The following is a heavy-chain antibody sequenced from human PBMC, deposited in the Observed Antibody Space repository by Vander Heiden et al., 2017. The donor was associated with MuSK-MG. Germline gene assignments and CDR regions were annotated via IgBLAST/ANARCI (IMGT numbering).Heavy chain of an antibody. V-gene: IGHV4-38-2*01. CDR2: IYHSGRT. D-gene: IGHD3-10*01. CDR3: ARLWFGDLSGIDY. Sequence: QAQLQESGPGLVKPSETLSLTCAVSGYFISSGYYWGWIRQPPGKALEWIGSIYHSGRTSYNPSLKSRVTISVDTSRNQFSLRLSSVTAADTAVYYCARLWFGDLSGIDYWGQGTLVTVSA. J-gene: IGHJ4*02. CDR1: GYFISSGYY.